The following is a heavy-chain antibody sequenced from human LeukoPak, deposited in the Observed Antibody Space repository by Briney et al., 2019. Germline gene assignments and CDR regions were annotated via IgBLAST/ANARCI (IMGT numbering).Heavy chain of an antibody. CDR3: ARDDGEAWFDP. J-gene: IGHJ5*02. CDR2: ISYDGSNK. Sequence: PGGTLRLSCAASGFTFSSYAMHWVRQAPGKGLEWVAVISYDGSNKYYADSVKGRFTISRDNSKNTLYLQMNSLRAEDTAVYYCARDDGEAWFDPWGQGTLVTVSS. V-gene: IGHV3-30-3*01. CDR1: GFTFSSYA.